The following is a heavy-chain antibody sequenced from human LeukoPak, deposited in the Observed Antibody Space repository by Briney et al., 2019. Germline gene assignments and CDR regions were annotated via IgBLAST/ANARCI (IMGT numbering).Heavy chain of an antibody. CDR3: AREPVIAVAGESYYFDY. J-gene: IGHJ4*02. V-gene: IGHV1-69*13. D-gene: IGHD6-19*01. CDR2: IIPIFGTA. CDR1: GGTFSSYA. Sequence: GASVKVSCKASGGTFSSYAISWVRQAPGQGLEWMGGIIPIFGTANYAQKFQGRVTITADESTSTAYMELSSLRSEDTAVYYCAREPVIAVAGESYYFDYWGQGTLVTVSS.